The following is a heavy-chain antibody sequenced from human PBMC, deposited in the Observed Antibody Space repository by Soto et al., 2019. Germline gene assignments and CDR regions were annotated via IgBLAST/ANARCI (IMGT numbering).Heavy chain of an antibody. CDR1: GFTFSNFV. D-gene: IGHD3-10*01. V-gene: IGHV3-23*01. CDR3: AKRRGEGYFDL. Sequence: EVQLLESGGGLEQPGGSLRLSCAASGFTFSNFVMSWVRRAPGKGLEWVSAIGGTSGSTYYADSVKGRFTISRDNSKNTLSLQMNSLRAEDTAVYYCAKRRGEGYFDLRGRGSLVTVSS. J-gene: IGHJ2*01. CDR2: IGGTSGST.